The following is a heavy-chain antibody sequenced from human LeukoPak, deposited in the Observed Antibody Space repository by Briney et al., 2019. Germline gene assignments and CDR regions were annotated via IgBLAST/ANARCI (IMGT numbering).Heavy chain of an antibody. CDR1: GGSFSGYY. CDR3: ARGSSGYYDY. CDR2: INHSGCT. Sequence: PSETLSLTCAVYGGSFSGYYWSWIRQPPGKGLEWIGEINHSGCTNYNPSLKSRVTISVDTSKNQFSLKLSSVTAADTAVYYCARGSSGYYDYWGQGTLVTVSS. D-gene: IGHD3-22*01. V-gene: IGHV4-34*01. J-gene: IGHJ4*02.